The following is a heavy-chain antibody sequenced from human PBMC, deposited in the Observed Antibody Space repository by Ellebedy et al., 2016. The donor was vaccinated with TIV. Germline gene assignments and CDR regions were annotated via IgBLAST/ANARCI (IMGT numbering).Heavy chain of an antibody. CDR1: GSSISSGYY. V-gene: IGHV4-38-2*02. J-gene: IGHJ1*01. CDR2: MYHSGST. CDR3: ARAGHRGDYRGDSFHH. Sequence: MPSETLSLTCSVSGSSISSGYYWGWIRQPPGRGLEWIGSMYHSGSTYFSPSLKSRVTMSVDTSKNQFSLRLSSVTAADTAVYYCARAGHRGDYRGDSFHHWGQGTLVTVSS. D-gene: IGHD4-23*01.